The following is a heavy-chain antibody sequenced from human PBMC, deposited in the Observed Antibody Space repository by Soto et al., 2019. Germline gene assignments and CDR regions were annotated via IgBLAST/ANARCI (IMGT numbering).Heavy chain of an antibody. J-gene: IGHJ5*02. CDR2: IIPILGIA. V-gene: IGHV1-69*04. D-gene: IGHD2-2*01. CDR1: GGTFSSYT. Sequence: ASVKVSCTASGGTFSSYTISWVRQAPGQGLEWMGRIIPILGIANYAQKFQGRVTITADKSTSTAYMELSSLRSEDTAVYYCARDRPRIVVVPAANNWFDPWGQGTLVTVSS. CDR3: ARDRPRIVVVPAANNWFDP.